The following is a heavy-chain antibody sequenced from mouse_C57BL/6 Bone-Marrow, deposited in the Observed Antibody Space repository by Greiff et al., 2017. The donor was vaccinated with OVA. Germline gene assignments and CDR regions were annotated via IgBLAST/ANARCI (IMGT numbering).Heavy chain of an antibody. D-gene: IGHD1-1*01. CDR1: GYTFTEYT. Sequence: QVQLQQSGAELVKPGASVKLSCKASGYTFTEYTIHWVKQRSGQGLEWIGWFYPGSGSIKYNEKFKDKATLTAAKSSSTVYMELSRLTSEDSAVYFCARHEDGDPYTTVGPFAYWGQGTLVTVSA. J-gene: IGHJ3*01. CDR2: FYPGSGSI. CDR3: ARHEDGDPYTTVGPFAY. V-gene: IGHV1-62-2*01.